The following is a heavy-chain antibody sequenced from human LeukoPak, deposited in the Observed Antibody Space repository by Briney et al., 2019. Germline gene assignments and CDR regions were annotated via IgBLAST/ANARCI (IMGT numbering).Heavy chain of an antibody. Sequence: GASVKVSCKASGYTFTDYYIHWVRQAPGQGLEWMGWINANSGGTNYVQRFQGRVTMTTDTSINTAYMEVSRLRSDDTAPYYCARDLLHESFDYWGQGTMVTVSS. J-gene: IGHJ4*02. V-gene: IGHV1-2*02. CDR2: INANSGGT. CDR3: ARDLLHESFDY. CDR1: GYTFTDYY.